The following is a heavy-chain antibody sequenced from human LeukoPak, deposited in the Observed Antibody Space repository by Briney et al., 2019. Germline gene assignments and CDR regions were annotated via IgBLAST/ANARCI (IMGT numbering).Heavy chain of an antibody. V-gene: IGHV3-21*01. D-gene: IGHD2-21*02. CDR1: GFLSSYT. CDR2: ISSSSSNI. Sequence: PGGSLRLSCAASGFLSSYTMTWVRQAPGKGLEWVSSISSSSSNIYYADSVKGRFTISRDNAKNSLFLQMDSLRAEDTAVYYCVGTYCGGDCYPRWFDPWGQGTLVTVSS. CDR3: VGTYCGGDCYPRWFDP. J-gene: IGHJ5*02.